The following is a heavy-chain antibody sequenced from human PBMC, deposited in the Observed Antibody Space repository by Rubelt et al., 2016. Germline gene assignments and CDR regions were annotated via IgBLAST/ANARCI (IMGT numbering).Heavy chain of an antibody. CDR2: ISGSGRTT. Sequence: GGGVVQPGRSLRLSCAASGFTFVSYAVTWVRQTPGKGLEWVSVISGSGRTTYYTDSVKGRFTISRDNSKNTLYLQMNSLKPEDTAVYYCTRCGAVAGTCYYGMDVWGQGTTVTVSS. V-gene: IGHV3-23*01. J-gene: IGHJ6*02. CDR3: TRCGAVAGTCYYGMDV. CDR1: GFTFVSYA. D-gene: IGHD6-19*01.